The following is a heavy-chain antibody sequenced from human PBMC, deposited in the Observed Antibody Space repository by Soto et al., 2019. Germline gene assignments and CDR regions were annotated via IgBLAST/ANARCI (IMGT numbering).Heavy chain of an antibody. D-gene: IGHD6-13*01. V-gene: IGHV3-23*01. CDR2: VGGDGRHT. CDR3: AKKLEYGSTWRYFDY. CDR1: GFPFSNYA. Sequence: GGSLRLSCAASGFPFSNYAMNWVRQAPGKGLEWVSTVGGDGRHTFYADSVKGRFTISRDNSKNTVYLEMNSLRAEDTAVYYCAKKLEYGSTWRYFDYWGQGTLVTVSS. J-gene: IGHJ4*02.